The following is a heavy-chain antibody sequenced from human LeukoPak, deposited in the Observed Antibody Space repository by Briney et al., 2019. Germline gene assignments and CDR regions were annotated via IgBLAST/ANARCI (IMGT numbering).Heavy chain of an antibody. V-gene: IGHV3-53*01. CDR3: VRKNRDFNAAFDI. Sequence: PGGSLRLSCAASGFTVSNNYMSCVRQAPGKGLECVSISYSHSNTNYADSVKGRFTISRDTSQNTLSLQMNSLRAEDTAVYYCVRKNRDFNAAFDIWGQGTVVTVSS. CDR1: GFTVSNNY. D-gene: IGHD1-14*01. CDR2: SYSHSNT. J-gene: IGHJ3*02.